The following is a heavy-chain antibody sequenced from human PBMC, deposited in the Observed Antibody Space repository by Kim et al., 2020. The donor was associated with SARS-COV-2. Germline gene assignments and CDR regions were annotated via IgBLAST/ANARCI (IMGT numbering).Heavy chain of an antibody. CDR1: GYSFASFG. V-gene: IGHV1-18*01. CDR3: ARDEMAFVRASGY. D-gene: IGHD3-10*01. Sequence: ASVKVSCKTSGYSFASFGINGVRQAPGKGLEWMGWISGYNGNRVYAQDFQGRLTLTTDTSTNTVYMELRSLRSDDTATYYCARDEMAFVRASGYWGQGTLVTVSS. CDR2: ISGYNGNR. J-gene: IGHJ4*02.